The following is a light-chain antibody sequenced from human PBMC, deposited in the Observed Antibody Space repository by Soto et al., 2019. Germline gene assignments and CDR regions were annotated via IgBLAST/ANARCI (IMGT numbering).Light chain of an antibody. V-gene: IGKV4-1*01. Sequence: DIVMTQSPDSLAVSLGERATINCRSSQSVLVSSNNKNYLAWYQQRPGQPPKLLIYWASTRESGVPDRFSGSGSGTDFILTISSVQAEDVAVYYCQQYSSTPTTFGGGTKVEIK. CDR1: QSVLVSSNNKNY. CDR2: WAS. J-gene: IGKJ4*01. CDR3: QQYSSTPTT.